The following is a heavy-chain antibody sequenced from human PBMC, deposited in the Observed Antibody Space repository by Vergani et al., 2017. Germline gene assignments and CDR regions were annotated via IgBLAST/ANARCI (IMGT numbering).Heavy chain of an antibody. Sequence: QVQLVQSGAEVKKPGASVKVSCKASGYTFTGYYMHWVRQAPGQGLEWMGWINPNSGGTNYAQKFQGRVTMTRDTSISTAYMELSRLRSDDTAVYYCARVRSSGWKINYYFDYWGQGTLVTVSS. V-gene: IGHV1-2*02. CDR1: GYTFTGYY. J-gene: IGHJ4*02. CDR3: ARVRSSGWKINYYFDY. CDR2: INPNSGGT. D-gene: IGHD6-19*01.